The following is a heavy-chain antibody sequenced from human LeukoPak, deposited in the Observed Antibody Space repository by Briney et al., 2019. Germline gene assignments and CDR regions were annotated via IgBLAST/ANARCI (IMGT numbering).Heavy chain of an antibody. Sequence: GGSLRLSCAASGFTFSSYAMHWVRQAPGKGLEWVAVISYDGSNKYYADSVKGRFTISRDTSRSTLYLQMNSLRAEDAAVYYCAKAPVTSCRGAFCYPFDYWGQGTLVTVSS. D-gene: IGHD2-15*01. CDR2: ISYDGSNK. CDR3: AKAPVTSCRGAFCYPFDY. V-gene: IGHV3-30*04. CDR1: GFTFSSYA. J-gene: IGHJ4*02.